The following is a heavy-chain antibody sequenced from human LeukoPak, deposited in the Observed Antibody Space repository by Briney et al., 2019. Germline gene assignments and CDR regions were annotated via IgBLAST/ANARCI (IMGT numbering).Heavy chain of an antibody. CDR1: GFTFSSYW. D-gene: IGHD6-19*01. J-gene: IGHJ3*02. Sequence: GGSLRLSCAASGFTFSSYWMSWVRQAPGKGLEWVANIKQDGSEKYYVDSVKGRFTISRDNAKNSLYLQMNSLRAEDTAVYYCVKGIRGSGWFGGAFDIWGQGTMVTVSS. CDR3: VKGIRGSGWFGGAFDI. CDR2: IKQDGSEK. V-gene: IGHV3-7*03.